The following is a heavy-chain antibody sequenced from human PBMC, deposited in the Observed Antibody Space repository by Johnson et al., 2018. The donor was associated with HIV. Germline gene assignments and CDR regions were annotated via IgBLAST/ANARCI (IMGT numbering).Heavy chain of an antibody. V-gene: IGHV3-33*06. CDR3: AKEMGESKKEERPSDYYDFGRDYPGQDSRGVVGIFDI. CDR2: IWYDGTNK. Sequence: QVQLVESGGGVVQPGRSLRLSCAASGFTFSSYGMHWVRQAPGKGLEWVAVIWYDGTNKYYADSVKGRFTISRENSKNTLFLQMNVLRPEDTAVYYCAKEMGESKKEERPSDYYDFGRDYPGQDSRGVVGIFDIWGHGTMVTVSS. J-gene: IGHJ3*02. D-gene: IGHD3-3*01. CDR1: GFTFSSYG.